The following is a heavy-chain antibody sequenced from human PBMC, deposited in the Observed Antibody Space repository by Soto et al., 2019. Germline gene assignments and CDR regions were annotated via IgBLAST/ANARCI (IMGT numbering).Heavy chain of an antibody. CDR1: GYTFTAYY. CDR2: INPKFGDT. D-gene: IGHD3-10*02. CDR3: ARNMDYYYGRGSGNGHGV. J-gene: IGHJ6*02. V-gene: IGHV1-2*02. Sequence: QVQLVQSGAEVKEPGDSVRVSCEASGYTFTAYYIHWVRQAPGQGLEWMGWINPKFGDTTYAQDFQGRVSMTRDMSISTVYTELSSLPSDGTAIYYCARNMDYYYGRGSGNGHGVWGQGTTVTVFS.